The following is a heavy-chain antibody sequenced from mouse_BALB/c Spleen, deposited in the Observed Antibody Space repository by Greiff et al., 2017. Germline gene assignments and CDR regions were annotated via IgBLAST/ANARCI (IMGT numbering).Heavy chain of an antibody. J-gene: IGHJ1*01. Sequence: VQLQQPGAELVKPGASVKLSCKASGYKMNRVKPSNGKRLEWIGNIDPYYGGTSYNQKFKGKATLTVDKSSSTAYMQLKSLTSEDSAVYYCASSGYDGYMDVWGAGTSVTVAS. CDR1: GYK. CDR3: ASSGYDGYMDV. CDR2: IDPYYGGT. V-gene: IGHV1S135*01. D-gene: IGHD2-2*01.